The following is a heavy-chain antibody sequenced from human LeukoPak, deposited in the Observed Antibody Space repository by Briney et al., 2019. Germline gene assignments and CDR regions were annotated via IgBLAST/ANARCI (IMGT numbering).Heavy chain of an antibody. CDR1: GYTLTELS. D-gene: IGHD3-22*01. CDR2: FDPEDGET. J-gene: IGHJ4*02. Sequence: ASVKVSCKVSGYTLTELSMHWVRQAPGKGLEWMGGFDPEDGETIYAQKFQGRVTMTEDTSTDTAYMELSSLRSEDTAVYYCATDRDLTMSLCYWGQGTLVTVSS. V-gene: IGHV1-24*01. CDR3: ATDRDLTMSLCY.